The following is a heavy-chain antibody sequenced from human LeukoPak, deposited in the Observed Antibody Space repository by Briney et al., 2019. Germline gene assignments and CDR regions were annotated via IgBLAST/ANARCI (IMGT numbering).Heavy chain of an antibody. CDR2: IIPIFGTA. D-gene: IGHD6-13*01. Sequence: SVKVSCKASGGTFSSYAISWVRQAPGQGLEWMGGIIPIFGTANYAQKFQGRVTITTDESTSTAYMELSSLRSEDTAVYYCARVQLVQRLYYYYNMDVWGKGTTVTVSS. CDR3: ARVQLVQRLYYYYNMDV. V-gene: IGHV1-69*05. CDR1: GGTFSSYA. J-gene: IGHJ6*03.